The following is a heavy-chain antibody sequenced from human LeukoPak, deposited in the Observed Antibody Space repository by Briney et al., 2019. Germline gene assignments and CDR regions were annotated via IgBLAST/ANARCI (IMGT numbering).Heavy chain of an antibody. J-gene: IGHJ4*02. CDR2: MSYDGSNK. CDR1: GFTFISYG. D-gene: IGHD3-3*01. V-gene: IGHV3-30*18. Sequence: GGSLRLSCAVSGFTFISYGIHWVRQAPGKGLEWVAFMSYDGSNKCYPDSVKGRFTISRDNSRNTLFLQMNSLRPEDTAVYSCAKERGSRFDFWSGFDYWGQGTLVTVSS. CDR3: AKERGSRFDFWSGFDY.